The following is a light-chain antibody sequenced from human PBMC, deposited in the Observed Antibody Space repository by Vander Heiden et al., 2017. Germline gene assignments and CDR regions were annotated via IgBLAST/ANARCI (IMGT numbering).Light chain of an antibody. Sequence: QSVLTQPPSAAGTPGQSVTISGAGSSSNIGSNTVNWDQQLPGTAPKRLIYSNNQRPSGVPDRFSGAKSGTSASMAISGLQSEEEADYYCAAWDDSLNGVVFGGGTKLTVL. CDR1: SSNIGSNT. CDR2: SNN. J-gene: IGLJ2*01. V-gene: IGLV1-44*01. CDR3: AAWDDSLNGVV.